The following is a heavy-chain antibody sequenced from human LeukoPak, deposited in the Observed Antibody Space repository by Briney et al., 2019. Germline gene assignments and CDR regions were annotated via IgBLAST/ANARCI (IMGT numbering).Heavy chain of an antibody. CDR1: GFTFSSYW. J-gene: IGHJ4*02. CDR3: TTDREAVKIFDY. CDR2: IKQDGSEK. Sequence: GGSLRLSCAASGFTFSSYWMSWVRQAPGMGLEWVANIKQDGSEKNYVDSAKGRFTISRDNAKNSLYLQMSSLRAEDTAVYYCTTDREAVKIFDYWGQGTLVTVSS. V-gene: IGHV3-7*03. D-gene: IGHD6-19*01.